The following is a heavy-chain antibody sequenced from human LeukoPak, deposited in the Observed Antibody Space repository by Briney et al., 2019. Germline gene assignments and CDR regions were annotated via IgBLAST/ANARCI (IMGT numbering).Heavy chain of an antibody. CDR3: ARVLPAMVRGVYFDY. CDR1: GFTFSIYG. V-gene: IGHV3-7*01. D-gene: IGHD3-10*01. J-gene: IGHJ4*02. Sequence: GGSLRLSCAASGFTFSIYGMHWVRQAPGKGLEWVANIKQDGSEKYYVDSVKGRFTISRDNAKNSLYLQMNSLRAEDTAVYYCARVLPAMVRGVYFDYWGQGTLVTVSS. CDR2: IKQDGSEK.